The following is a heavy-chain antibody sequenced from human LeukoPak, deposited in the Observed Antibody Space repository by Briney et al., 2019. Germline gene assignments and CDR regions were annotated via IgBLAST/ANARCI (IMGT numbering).Heavy chain of an antibody. CDR2: IIPIFGTA. Sequence: SVKVSFKASGGTFSSYAIGWVRQAPGQGLEWMGGIIPIFGTANYAQKFQGRVTITADESTSTAYMELSSLRSEDTAVYYCAREISSGWYGWGQGTLVTVSS. D-gene: IGHD6-19*01. CDR1: GGTFSSYA. CDR3: AREISSGWYG. V-gene: IGHV1-69*13. J-gene: IGHJ4*02.